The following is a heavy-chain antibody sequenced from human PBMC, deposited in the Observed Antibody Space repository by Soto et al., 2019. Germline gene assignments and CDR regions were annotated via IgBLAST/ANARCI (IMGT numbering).Heavy chain of an antibody. CDR3: ASTGGVVAATPAEYFQH. V-gene: IGHV4-39*01. Sequence: QLQLQESGPGLVKPSETLSLTCTVSGGSISSSSDYWGWIRQPPGKGLEWIGSIYYSGSTYYNPSLKSRVTISVDTSKNQFSLKLSSVTAADTAVYYCASTGGVVAATPAEYFQHWGQGTMVTVSS. J-gene: IGHJ1*01. CDR1: GGSISSSSDY. D-gene: IGHD2-15*01. CDR2: IYYSGST.